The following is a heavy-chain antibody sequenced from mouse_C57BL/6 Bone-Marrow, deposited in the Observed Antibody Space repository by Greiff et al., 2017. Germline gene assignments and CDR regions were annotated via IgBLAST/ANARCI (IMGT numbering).Heavy chain of an antibody. CDR2: IDPELGDT. CDR1: GFNIKDDY. Sequence: VQLQQSGAELVRPGASVKLSCTASGFNIKDDYIHWVKQRPEQGLEWIGWIDPELGDTEYASKFQGKATITSDTSSNTAYLQLSSLTSEDTAVYYCSSLDGNYFDFWGQGTPLTVAS. D-gene: IGHD2-1*01. CDR3: SSLDGNYFDF. V-gene: IGHV14-4*01. J-gene: IGHJ2*01.